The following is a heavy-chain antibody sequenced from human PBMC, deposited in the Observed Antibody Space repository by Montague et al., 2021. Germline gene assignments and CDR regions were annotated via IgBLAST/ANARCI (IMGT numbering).Heavy chain of an antibody. CDR2: IYYNGNT. V-gene: IGHV4-59*01. Sequence: SETLSLTCTVSGGSIISFYWHWIRHSPGKGLEWIGEIYYNGNTKYDPSLKSRVTMSVDTSKNQFSLRLSSVTVADTAVYYCAREWGAVDSWGQGTLVTVSA. D-gene: IGHD3-16*01. CDR3: AREWGAVDS. CDR1: GGSIISFY. J-gene: IGHJ4*02.